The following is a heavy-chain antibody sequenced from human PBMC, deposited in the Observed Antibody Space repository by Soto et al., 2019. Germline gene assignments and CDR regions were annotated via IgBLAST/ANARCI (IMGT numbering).Heavy chain of an antibody. D-gene: IGHD3-10*02. CDR3: GRKAIYVRGVPDEY. CDR1: GFTFSGYW. CDR2: IKNDGSGT. V-gene: IGHV3-74*03. J-gene: IGHJ4*02. Sequence: GGSLRLSCTASGFTFSGYWMHWVRQGPGKGLLWVARIKNDGSGTTYADSVKGRFTISRDNAKNTVYLQMDSLRVEETGVSYCGRKAIYVRGVPDEYWGQGTPVTVSS.